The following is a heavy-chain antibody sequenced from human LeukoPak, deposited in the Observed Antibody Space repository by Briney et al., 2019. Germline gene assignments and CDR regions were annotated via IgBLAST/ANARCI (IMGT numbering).Heavy chain of an antibody. D-gene: IGHD5-12*01. V-gene: IGHV3-23*01. CDR3: AKVVASWLRPYYFDY. J-gene: IGHJ4*02. CDR1: ALTFSSYA. Sequence: GGSLRLSCAASALTFSSYAMSWVRQAPGKGLEWVSAISGSGGSTYYADSVKGRFTISRDNSKNTLYLQMNSLRAEDTAVYYCAKVVASWLRPYYFDYWGQGTLVTVSS. CDR2: ISGSGGST.